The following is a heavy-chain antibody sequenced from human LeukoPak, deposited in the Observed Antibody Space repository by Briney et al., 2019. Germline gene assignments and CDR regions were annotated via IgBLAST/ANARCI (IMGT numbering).Heavy chain of an antibody. CDR1: GGSFSGYY. D-gene: IGHD5-18*01. V-gene: IGHV4-30-4*01. Sequence: SETLSLTCAVYGGSFSGYYWSWIRQPPGKGLEWIGYTYYSGSTYYNPSLKSRVTISVDTSKNQFSLKLSSVTAADTTVYYCARGTAMVKYYYYGMDVWGQGTTVTVSS. J-gene: IGHJ6*02. CDR3: ARGTAMVKYYYYGMDV. CDR2: TYYSGST.